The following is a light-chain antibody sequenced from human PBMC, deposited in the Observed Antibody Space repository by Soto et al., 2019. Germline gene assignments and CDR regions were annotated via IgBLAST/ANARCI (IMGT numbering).Light chain of an antibody. CDR2: GAS. CDR1: QSVSSSY. J-gene: IGKJ5*01. Sequence: DIVLTQSPGTLSLSPGERATLSCRASQSVSSSYLAWYQQKPGQAPRLLIYGASSRATGIPDRFSGSGSGTDFTLTISRLEPEDFAVYYCQQYGSSSITFGQGTRLENK. V-gene: IGKV3-20*01. CDR3: QQYGSSSIT.